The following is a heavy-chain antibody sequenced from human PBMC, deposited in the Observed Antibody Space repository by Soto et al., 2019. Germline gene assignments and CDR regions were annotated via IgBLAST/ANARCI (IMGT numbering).Heavy chain of an antibody. J-gene: IGHJ5*02. Sequence: PSETLSLTCTVSGGSISSGGYYWSWIRQHPGKGLEWIGYIYYSGSTYYNPSLKSRVTISVDTSKNQFSLKLSSVTAADTAVYYCASGLYSSSYQPFDPRRKGTLVTVSS. CDR3: ASGLYSSSYQPFDP. CDR1: GGSISSGGYY. D-gene: IGHD6-6*01. V-gene: IGHV4-31*03. CDR2: IYYSGST.